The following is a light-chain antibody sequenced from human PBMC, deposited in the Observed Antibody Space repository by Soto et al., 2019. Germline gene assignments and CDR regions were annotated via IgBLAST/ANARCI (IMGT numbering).Light chain of an antibody. Sequence: QSALTQPASGSGSPGQSITFSCTGTSSDVGTYNLVSWYQQRPGKAPKLMIFESTKRPSGVSNRFSGSKSGNTASLTISGLQAEDEADYYCCSYTGTSSWVFGGGTKLTVL. V-gene: IGLV2-23*01. CDR1: SSDVGTYNL. CDR2: EST. CDR3: CSYTGTSSWV. J-gene: IGLJ3*02.